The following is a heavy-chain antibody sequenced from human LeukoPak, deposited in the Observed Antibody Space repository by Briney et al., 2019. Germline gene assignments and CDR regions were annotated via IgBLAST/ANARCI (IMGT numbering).Heavy chain of an antibody. V-gene: IGHV1-18*04. J-gene: IGHJ4*02. CDR2: ISAYNGNT. CDR1: GYTFTSCG. D-gene: IGHD6-13*01. CDR3: ARLTAAAGYESPNFDY. Sequence: GASVKVSCKASGYTFTSCGISWVRQAPGQGLEWMGWISAYNGNTNYAQKLQGRVTMTTDTSTSTAYMELRSLRSDDTAVYYCARLTAAAGYESPNFDYWGQGTLVTVSS.